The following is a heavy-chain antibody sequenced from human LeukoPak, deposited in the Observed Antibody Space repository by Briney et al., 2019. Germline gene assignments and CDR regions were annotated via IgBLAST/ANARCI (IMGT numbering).Heavy chain of an antibody. D-gene: IGHD1-26*01. V-gene: IGHV1-69*01. CDR3: ARDFGSYYFRASYYFDY. J-gene: IGHJ4*02. CDR2: IIPIFGTA. Sequence: SVKVSCKASGGTFSSYAISWVRQAPGQGLEWMGGIIPIFGTANYAQKFQGRVTITADESTSTAYMELSSLRSEDTAVYYCARDFGSYYFRASYYFDYWGQGTLVTVSS. CDR1: GGTFSSYA.